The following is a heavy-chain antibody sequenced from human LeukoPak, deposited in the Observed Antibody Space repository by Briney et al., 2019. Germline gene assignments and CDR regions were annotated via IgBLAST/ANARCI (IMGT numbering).Heavy chain of an antibody. Sequence: SVKVSCKASGVTFSSYDISWVRQAPGQGLEWMGGIIPIFGTANYAQKFQGRFTITPDISTSTAYIELSSLRSEDTAVYYCARSGYGGSYYGGYYYMDVWGKGTTVTVSS. J-gene: IGHJ6*03. CDR3: ARSGYGGSYYGGYYYMDV. D-gene: IGHD1-26*01. CDR2: IIPIFGTA. CDR1: GVTFSSYD. V-gene: IGHV1-69*06.